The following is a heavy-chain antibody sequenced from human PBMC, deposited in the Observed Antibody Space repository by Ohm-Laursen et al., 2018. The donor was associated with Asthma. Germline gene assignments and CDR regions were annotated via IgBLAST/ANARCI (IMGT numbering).Heavy chain of an antibody. Sequence: SLRLSCAAPGFTFSSYSLKWVRQAPGKGLEWVASISSTATYINYADSVKGRFTISRDNAKNSVFLQMNSLRAEDTAVYYCVRGEDFWSGYYGKSSEGIDYWGQGTQVTVSS. V-gene: IGHV3-21*01. J-gene: IGHJ4*02. CDR1: GFTFSSYS. CDR2: ISSTATYI. CDR3: VRGEDFWSGYYGKSSEGIDY. D-gene: IGHD3-3*01.